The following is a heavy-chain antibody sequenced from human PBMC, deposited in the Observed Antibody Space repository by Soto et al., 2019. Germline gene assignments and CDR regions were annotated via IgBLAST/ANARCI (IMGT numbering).Heavy chain of an antibody. CDR2: IYWDDDK. J-gene: IGHJ5*02. Sequence: QITLKESGPTLVKPTQTLTLTCTFSGFSLRSSGVGVGWIRQPPGKALEWLALIYWDDDKRYSPSLKSRLTTAKEPAQTQLVLTMTNMDPLDTATYSCAHRQSNYFGSGTYHNWFDPWGQGTLVTVSS. CDR1: GFSLRSSGVG. CDR3: AHRQSNYFGSGTYHNWFDP. D-gene: IGHD3-10*01. V-gene: IGHV2-5*02.